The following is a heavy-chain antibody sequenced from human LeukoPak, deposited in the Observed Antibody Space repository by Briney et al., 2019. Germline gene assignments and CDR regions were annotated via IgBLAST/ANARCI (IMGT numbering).Heavy chain of an antibody. Sequence: GESVQISCKGSGYSFTSYWIGWVRQMRVKGLEWMGILFPGDSDTRYSPYFQCQVTTSAAKTISTAYLQWSSLKTSDIGMYYCAIHTTGGLWFGEPSYYYYGMDVWGKGTTVTVSS. J-gene: IGHJ6*04. CDR3: AIHTTGGLWFGEPSYYYYGMDV. CDR2: LFPGDSDT. CDR1: GYSFTSYW. D-gene: IGHD3-10*01. V-gene: IGHV5-51*01.